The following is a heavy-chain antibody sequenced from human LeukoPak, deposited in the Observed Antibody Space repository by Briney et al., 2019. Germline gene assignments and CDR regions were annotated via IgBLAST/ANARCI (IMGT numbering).Heavy chain of an antibody. V-gene: IGHV3-33*01. CDR3: AREVKSGYDPYYFDY. D-gene: IGHD5-12*01. Sequence: GRSLRLSCAASGFTFSSYGMHWVRQAPGKGLEWVAVIWYDGSNKYYADSVKGRFTISRDNSKNTLYLQMNSLRAEDTAVYYCAREVKSGYDPYYFDYWGQGTLVTVSS. CDR1: GFTFSSYG. CDR2: IWYDGSNK. J-gene: IGHJ4*02.